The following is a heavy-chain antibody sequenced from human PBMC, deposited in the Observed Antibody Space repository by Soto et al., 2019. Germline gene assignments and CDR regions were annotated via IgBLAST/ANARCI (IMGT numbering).Heavy chain of an antibody. CDR1: GDSISSGDHY. CDR3: ARAENWPCFGP. D-gene: IGHD1-1*01. J-gene: IGHJ5*02. CDR2: IYRSGTT. V-gene: IGHV4-30-4*01. Sequence: QVQLQESGPGLVKPSQTLSLTCNVSGDSISSGDHYWSWIRQPPGKGLEWIGYIYRSGTTDYNPSLKSRVIISVDGSKNQFSLNLPSVTAAAPAMYSCARAENWPCFGPWAQGTLVTVPS.